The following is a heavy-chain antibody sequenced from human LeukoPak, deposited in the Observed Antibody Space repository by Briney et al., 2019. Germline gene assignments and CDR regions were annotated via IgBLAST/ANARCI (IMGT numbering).Heavy chain of an antibody. CDR2: IYDTGST. D-gene: IGHD5-24*01. Sequence: SETLSLTCTVSGGSISSYYWSWIRQPPGKGLEWIGYIYDTGSTKYNPSLKSRVTISVDTSKNQFSLKLISVTAADTAVYYCARQGIEMATIRYFDLWGHGTLVTNSS. V-gene: IGHV4-59*08. CDR1: GGSISSYY. CDR3: ARQGIEMATIRYFDL. J-gene: IGHJ2*01.